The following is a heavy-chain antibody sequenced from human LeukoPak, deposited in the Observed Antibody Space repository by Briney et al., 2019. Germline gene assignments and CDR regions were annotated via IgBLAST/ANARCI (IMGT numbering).Heavy chain of an antibody. D-gene: IGHD6-13*01. J-gene: IGHJ5*02. CDR1: GFTFDDYA. V-gene: IGHV3-9*01. Sequence: GGSLRLSCAASGFTFDDYAMHWVRQAPGQGLEWVSGISWNSGSIGYADSVKGRLTISRDNAKNSLYLQMNSLRAEDTALYYCAKDRGSSWYLGWFDPWGQGTLVTVSS. CDR3: AKDRGSSWYLGWFDP. CDR2: ISWNSGSI.